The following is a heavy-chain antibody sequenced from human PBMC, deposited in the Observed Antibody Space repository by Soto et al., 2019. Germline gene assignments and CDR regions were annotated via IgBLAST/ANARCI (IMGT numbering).Heavy chain of an antibody. CDR3: VSIAVAVSDAFDI. CDR2: ISGSGGST. J-gene: IGHJ3*02. CDR1: GFTFSSYA. Sequence: GGSLRLSCAASGFTFSSYAMSWVRQAPGKGLEWVSAISGSGGSTYYADSVKGRFTISRDNSKNTLYLQMNSLRAEDTAVYYCVSIAVAVSDAFDIWGQGTMVTVSS. D-gene: IGHD6-19*01. V-gene: IGHV3-23*01.